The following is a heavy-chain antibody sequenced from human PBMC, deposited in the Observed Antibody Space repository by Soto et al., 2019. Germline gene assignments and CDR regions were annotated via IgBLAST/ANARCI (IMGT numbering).Heavy chain of an antibody. D-gene: IGHD3-16*02. J-gene: IGHJ3*02. V-gene: IGHV1-18*01. Sequence: GASVKVSCKASGYTFTSYGISWVRQAPGQGLEWMGWISAYNGNTNYAQKLQGRVTMTTDTSTSTAYMELRSLRSDDTAVYYCARDSVIGLHLGELSLIAFDIWGQGTMVTVS. CDR1: GYTFTSYG. CDR2: ISAYNGNT. CDR3: ARDSVIGLHLGELSLIAFDI.